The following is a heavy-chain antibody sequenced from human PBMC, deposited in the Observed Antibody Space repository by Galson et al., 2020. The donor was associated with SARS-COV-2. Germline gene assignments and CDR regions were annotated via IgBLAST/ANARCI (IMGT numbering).Heavy chain of an antibody. D-gene: IGHD6-13*01. CDR1: SDSISGNY. CDR3: ARAAPGRYSSSCFGS. V-gene: IGHV4-59*01. CDR2: IYYSGST. Sequence: SETLSLTCTVSSDSISGNYWNWIRQPPGKGLEWIGYIYYSGSTNYNPSLKSRVTISVDTSKNQFSLRLNSVTAADTAVYYCARAAPGRYSSSCFGSWGQGTLVTVSA. J-gene: IGHJ4*02.